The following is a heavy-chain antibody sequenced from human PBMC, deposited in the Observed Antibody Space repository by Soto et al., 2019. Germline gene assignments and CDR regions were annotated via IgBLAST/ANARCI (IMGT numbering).Heavy chain of an antibody. D-gene: IGHD5-18*01. CDR1: GGTFSSYA. V-gene: IGHV1-69*13. J-gene: IGHJ6*02. CDR3: AGDKREYSYGPPDGYGMDV. CDR2: IIPIFGTA. Sequence: ASVKVSCKASGGTFSSYAISWVRQAPGQGLEWMGVIIPIFGTANYAQKGQGRVAITADEATSRAYMELSSLRSEDTAVYYCAGDKREYSYGPPDGYGMDVWGQGTTVNVSS.